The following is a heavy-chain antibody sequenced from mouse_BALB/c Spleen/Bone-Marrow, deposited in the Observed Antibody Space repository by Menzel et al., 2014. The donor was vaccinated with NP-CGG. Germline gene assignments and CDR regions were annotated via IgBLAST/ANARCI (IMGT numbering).Heavy chain of an antibody. CDR1: GYSITSGYF. CDR2: ISYDGSN. D-gene: IGHD2-14*01. CDR3: ARTYYRYGAYYFDC. V-gene: IGHV3-6*02. Sequence: EVHLVESGPGLVKPSQSLSLTCSVTGYSITSGYFWNWIRQFPGSKLEWMGYISYDGSNNYNPSLKNRISITRDTSKNQFFLKLSSVTSEDTATYYCARTYYRYGAYYFDCWGQGTTLTVSS. J-gene: IGHJ2*01.